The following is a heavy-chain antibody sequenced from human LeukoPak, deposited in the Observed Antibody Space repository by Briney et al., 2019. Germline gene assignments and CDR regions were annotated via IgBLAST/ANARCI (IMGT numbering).Heavy chain of an antibody. J-gene: IGHJ4*02. CDR2: IFPDDSDT. CDR1: GFDYTRDW. V-gene: IGHV5-51*01. D-gene: IGHD4-17*01. Sequence: GESLKISCRFSGFDYTRDWIGWVRLMPGKGLEWMGIIFPDDSDTRYSPSFQGQVTLSADKSISTAYLQWSSLKASDTAIYYCARRDPTTVTAFDYWGQGTLVTVSS. CDR3: ARRDPTTVTAFDY.